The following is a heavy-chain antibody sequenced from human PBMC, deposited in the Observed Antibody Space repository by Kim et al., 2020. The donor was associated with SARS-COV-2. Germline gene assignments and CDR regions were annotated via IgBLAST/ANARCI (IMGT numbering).Heavy chain of an antibody. V-gene: IGHV4-59*01. Sequence: TNYNPSLKSRVTISVDTSKNQFSLKLSSVTAADTAVYYCARERAAGAFDIWGQGTMVTVSS. J-gene: IGHJ3*02. CDR2: T. CDR3: ARERAAGAFDI. D-gene: IGHD6-25*01.